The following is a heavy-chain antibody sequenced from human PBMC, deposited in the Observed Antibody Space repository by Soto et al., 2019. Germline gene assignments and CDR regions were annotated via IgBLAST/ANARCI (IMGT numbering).Heavy chain of an antibody. CDR2: INHSGST. V-gene: IGHV4-34*01. D-gene: IGHD3-10*01. CDR3: ARALVGSGSSGSYYPHRYYYYYYGMDV. Sequence: PSETLSLTCAVYGGSFSGYYWSWIRQPPGKGLEWIGEINHSGSTNYNPSLKCRVTISVDTSKNRFSLKLSSVTAADTAVYYCARALVGSGSSGSYYPHRYYYYYYGMDVWGQGTTVTVSS. CDR1: GGSFSGYY. J-gene: IGHJ6*02.